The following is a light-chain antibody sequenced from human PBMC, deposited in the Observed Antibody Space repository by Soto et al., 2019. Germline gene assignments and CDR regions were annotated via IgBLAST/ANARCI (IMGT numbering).Light chain of an antibody. CDR1: QSLVNSDGNTY. CDR3: MQGSHWPRT. V-gene: IGKV2-30*01. CDR2: KVS. Sequence: EVVMTQSPLSLPVTLGQPASISCRSSQSLVNSDGNTYLNWFHQRPGQSPRRLIYKVSNRDSGVPDRFSGSGSGTDFTLSISRVEAVDVGVYYCMQGSHWPRTFGQGTRVEIK. J-gene: IGKJ1*01.